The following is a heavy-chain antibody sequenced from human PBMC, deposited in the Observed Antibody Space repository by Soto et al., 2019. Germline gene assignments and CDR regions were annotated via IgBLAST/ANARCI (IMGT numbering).Heavy chain of an antibody. J-gene: IGHJ3*02. Sequence: KVPLTASGYTFPTPYMHLGRQAPEQGLEWMGIINPSXXSXXXXXKXXGRVTMTRDTSTSTVYMELSSLRSEDTAVYYCARDGYASGSPDAFDIWGQGTMVTVSS. CDR1: GYTFPTPY. D-gene: IGHD1-26*01. V-gene: IGHV1-46*01. CDR3: ARDGYASGSPDAFDI. CDR2: INPSXXSX.